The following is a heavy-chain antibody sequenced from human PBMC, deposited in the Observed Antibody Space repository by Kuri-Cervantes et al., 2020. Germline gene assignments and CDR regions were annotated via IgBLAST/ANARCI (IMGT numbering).Heavy chain of an antibody. J-gene: IGHJ3*02. D-gene: IGHD3-22*01. Sequence: LRLSCTVSGGSISSGDYYWSWIRQPPGKGLEWIGYIYYSGSTYYNPSLKSRVTISVDTSKNQFSLKLSSVTAADTAVYYCARGRHYYDSSGQTKPAFDIWGQGTMVTVSS. V-gene: IGHV4-30-4*01. CDR3: ARGRHYYDSSGQTKPAFDI. CDR1: GGSISSGDYY. CDR2: IYYSGST.